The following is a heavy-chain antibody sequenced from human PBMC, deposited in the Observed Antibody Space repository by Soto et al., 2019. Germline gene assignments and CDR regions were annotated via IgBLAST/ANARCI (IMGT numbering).Heavy chain of an antibody. J-gene: IGHJ5*02. CDR1: GFSFSSYA. CDR2: ISGQGGNT. CDR3: ANENDYSIRESNWFDA. Sequence: EVILLESGGHLVAPGESLRLSCVASGFSFSSYALTWVRQAPGQGLEWVADISGQGGNTYYADSVKGRFIISRDNSKNTLSLQMTSLRVEDTAVYYCANENDYSIRESNWFDAWGPGTMVTVSS. V-gene: IGHV3-23*01. D-gene: IGHD4-4*01.